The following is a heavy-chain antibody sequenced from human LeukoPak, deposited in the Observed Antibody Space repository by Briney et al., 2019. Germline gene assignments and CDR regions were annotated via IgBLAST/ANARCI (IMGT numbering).Heavy chain of an antibody. V-gene: IGHV1-2*02. D-gene: IGHD6-13*01. J-gene: IGHJ4*02. CDR3: ARLRIAADYRDY. CDR2: INPNSGGT. Sequence: ASVKVSCKASGYTFTGYYMHWVRQAPGQGLEWMGWINPNSGGTNYAQKFQGRVTMTRDTSISTAYMELSRLRSDDTAVYYCARLRIAADYRDYWGQGTLVTVSS. CDR1: GYTFTGYY.